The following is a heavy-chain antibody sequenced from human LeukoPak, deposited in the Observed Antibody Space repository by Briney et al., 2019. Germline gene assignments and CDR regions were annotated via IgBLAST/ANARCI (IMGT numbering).Heavy chain of an antibody. V-gene: IGHV4-59*01. Sequence: SETLSLTCTVSGGSISSYYWSWTRQPPGKGLEWIAYISYSGRTNYNPSLKSRVTISLDTSQNQFSLKLSSVTAADTAVYYCTRTLDDGTLDYWGQGTLVTVSS. CDR1: GGSISSYY. CDR3: TRTLDDGTLDY. J-gene: IGHJ4*02. D-gene: IGHD1-1*01. CDR2: ISYSGRT.